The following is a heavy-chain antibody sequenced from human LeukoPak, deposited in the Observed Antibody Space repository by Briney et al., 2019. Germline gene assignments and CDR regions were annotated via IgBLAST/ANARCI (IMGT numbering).Heavy chain of an antibody. D-gene: IGHD1-26*01. CDR3: AKAGQKWELLFFDY. CDR2: ISGSGGST. J-gene: IGHJ4*02. V-gene: IGHV3-23*01. CDR1: GFTSSSYA. Sequence: GGSLRLSCAASGFTSSSYAMSWVRQAPGKGLEWVSAISGSGGSTYYADSVKGRFTISRDNSKNTLYLQMNSLRAEDTAVYYCAKAGQKWELLFFDYWGQGTLVTVSS.